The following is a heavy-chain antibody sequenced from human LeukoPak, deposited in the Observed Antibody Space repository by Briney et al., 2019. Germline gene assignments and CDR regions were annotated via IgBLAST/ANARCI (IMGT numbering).Heavy chain of an antibody. V-gene: IGHV3-30*02. CDR2: IRYDGSNK. CDR3: ARHPHGDHSCDY. CDR1: GFTFSSYG. D-gene: IGHD4-17*01. Sequence: PGGSLRLSCAASGFTFSSYGMHWVRQAPGKGLEWVAFIRYDGSNKYYADSVKGRFSISRDNAKNSLYLQMNSLRVEDTALYFCARHPHGDHSCDYYGQGSLVTVSS. J-gene: IGHJ4*02.